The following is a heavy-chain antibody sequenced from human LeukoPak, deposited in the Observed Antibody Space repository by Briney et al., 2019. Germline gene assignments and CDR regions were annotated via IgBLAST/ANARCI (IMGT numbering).Heavy chain of an antibody. CDR3: ARESGFHYDSSGYYAFDY. J-gene: IGHJ4*02. Sequence: ASVKVSCKASGYTFTSYGISWVRQAPGQGLEWMGWISAYNGNTNYAQKLQGRVTMTTDTSTRTAYMELRSLRSDDTAVYYCARESGFHYDSSGYYAFDYWGQGTLVTVSS. V-gene: IGHV1-18*01. CDR1: GYTFTSYG. D-gene: IGHD3-22*01. CDR2: ISAYNGNT.